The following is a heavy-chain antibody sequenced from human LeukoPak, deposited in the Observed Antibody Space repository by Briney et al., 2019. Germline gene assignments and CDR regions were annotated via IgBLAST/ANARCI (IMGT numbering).Heavy chain of an antibody. CDR2: ITGSGAST. J-gene: IGHJ4*02. CDR3: ARPHYDILTGYMYYFDY. V-gene: IGHV3-23*01. CDR1: GFTFSSYA. Sequence: PGASLRLSCAAFGFTFSSYAMTWVRQAPGKGLEWVSHITGSGASTYYADSVKGRFTISRDNSNNSLYLQMNSLRADDTAVYYCARPHYDILTGYMYYFDYWGQGTLVTVSS. D-gene: IGHD3-9*01.